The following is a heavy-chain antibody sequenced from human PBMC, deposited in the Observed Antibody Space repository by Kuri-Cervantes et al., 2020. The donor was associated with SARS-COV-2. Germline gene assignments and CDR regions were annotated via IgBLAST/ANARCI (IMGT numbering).Heavy chain of an antibody. V-gene: IGHV1-18*01. CDR3: ARSYYDSSGYYFSYFDY. J-gene: IGHJ4*02. CDR1: GYTFTSYG. Sequence: ASVKVSCKASGYTFTSYGISWVRQAPGQGLEWMGWISAYNGNTNYAQKLQGRVTMTTDTSTSTAYMELRSLRSDDTAMYYCARSYYDSSGYYFSYFDYWGQGTLVTVSS. CDR2: ISAYNGNT. D-gene: IGHD3-22*01.